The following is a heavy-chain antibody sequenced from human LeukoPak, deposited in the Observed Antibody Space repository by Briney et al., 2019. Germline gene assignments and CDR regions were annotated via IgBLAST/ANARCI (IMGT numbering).Heavy chain of an antibody. Sequence: GGSLRLSCAASGFTFSSYAMSWVRQAPGKGLEWVSAISGSGGSTYYADSVKGRFTISRDNSKKTLYLQMNSLRAEGPAVYYCAKWVKHFSGGSCYGTTANYYYGMDGWGQGTTVTVSS. J-gene: IGHJ6*01. CDR1: GFTFSSYA. V-gene: IGHV3-23*01. D-gene: IGHD2-15*01. CDR3: AKWVKHFSGGSCYGTTANYYYGMDG. CDR2: ISGSGGST.